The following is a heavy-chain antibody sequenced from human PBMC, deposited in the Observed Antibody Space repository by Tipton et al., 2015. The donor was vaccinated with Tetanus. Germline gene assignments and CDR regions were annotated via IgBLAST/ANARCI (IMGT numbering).Heavy chain of an antibody. J-gene: IGHJ3*02. CDR3: ARHGRPSAVVARDASDI. V-gene: IGHV4-30-4*01. CDR1: GGSISSADHY. D-gene: IGHD2-15*01. Sequence: TLSLTCTVSGGSISSADHYWSWIRQPPGKGLEWIGYIYYSGTTYYSPSLKSRVTISVDTSNNHFSLKLSSVTAADTAVYYCARHGRPSAVVARDASDIWGHGTMVNVSS. CDR2: IYYSGTT.